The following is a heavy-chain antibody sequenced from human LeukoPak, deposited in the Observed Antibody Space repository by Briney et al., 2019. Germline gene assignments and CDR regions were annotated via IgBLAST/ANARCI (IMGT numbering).Heavy chain of an antibody. CDR1: GYTFTGYY. CDR2: IYPYSGDT. Sequence: ASVKVSCKASGYTFTGYYIRWVRQAPGQGLEWMGWIYPYSGDTNYAQNFQGRVTMTRDTSISTAYMELSSLKSDDTAVYYCARDRNSGSSLDIWGQGTMLTVSS. D-gene: IGHD6-6*01. CDR3: ARDRNSGSSLDI. V-gene: IGHV1-2*02. J-gene: IGHJ3*02.